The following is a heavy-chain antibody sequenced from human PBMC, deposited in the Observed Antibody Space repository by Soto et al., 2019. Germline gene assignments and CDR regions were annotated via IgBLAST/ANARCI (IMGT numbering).Heavy chain of an antibody. CDR2: IYYSGSI. Sequence: QVQLQESGPGLVKPSETLSLTCSVSGGSISSTNYHWDWIRQPPGKGLEWIGSIYYSGSIYYNPSLKSRVTISVDRSKNQFSLRRSSGTAADTAVFYCARAKASSRFPRGVHWFDPWGQGTLVTVSS. CDR3: ARAKASSRFPRGVHWFDP. CDR1: GGSISSTNYH. J-gene: IGHJ5*02. V-gene: IGHV4-39*01. D-gene: IGHD2-8*01.